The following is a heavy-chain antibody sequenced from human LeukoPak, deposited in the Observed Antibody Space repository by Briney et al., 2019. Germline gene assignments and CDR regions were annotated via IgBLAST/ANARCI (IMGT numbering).Heavy chain of an antibody. CDR3: ARAVARGRIGVAGLFDY. V-gene: IGHV4-59*01. J-gene: IGHJ4*02. CDR2: IYYSGST. D-gene: IGHD6-19*01. CDR1: GDSISNFY. Sequence: SETLSLTCTVSGDSISNFYWSWIRQPPGKGLEWLGYIYYSGSTKYNPSLKSRFTISVDTSKNQFSLKLSSVTAADTAVYYCARAVARGRIGVAGLFDYWGQGTLVTVSS.